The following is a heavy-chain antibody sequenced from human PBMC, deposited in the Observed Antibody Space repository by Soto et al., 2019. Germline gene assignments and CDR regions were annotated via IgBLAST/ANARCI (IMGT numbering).Heavy chain of an antibody. Sequence: LRLSCAASGFNFSSYALHWVRQAPGKGLDWVAVISFDGINKYYADSVKGRFNISRDNAKNTLRLQMHSLRAEDTAVYYCARGGDYYDSSEYYYYDMDVWGQGTTVTVSS. D-gene: IGHD3-22*01. CDR1: GFNFSSYA. CDR3: ARGGDYYDSSEYYYYDMDV. J-gene: IGHJ6*02. CDR2: ISFDGINK. V-gene: IGHV3-30-3*01.